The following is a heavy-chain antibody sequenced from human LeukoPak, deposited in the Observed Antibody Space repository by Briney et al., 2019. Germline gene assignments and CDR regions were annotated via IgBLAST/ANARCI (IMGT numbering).Heavy chain of an antibody. V-gene: IGHV3-21*04. CDR3: AKGSRYCSGGSCYSWFDP. D-gene: IGHD2-15*01. J-gene: IGHJ5*02. CDR1: GFTFSSYE. Sequence: GGSLRLSCAASGFTFSSYEMNWVRQAPGKGLEWVSSITSSSSYIYYADSVKGRFTFSRDNAKNSLYLQMNSLRAEDMALYYCAKGSRYCSGGSCYSWFDPWGQGTLVTVSS. CDR2: ITSSSSYI.